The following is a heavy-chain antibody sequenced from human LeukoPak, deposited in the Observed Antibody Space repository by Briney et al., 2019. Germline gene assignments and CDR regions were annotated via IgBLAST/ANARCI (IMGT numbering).Heavy chain of an antibody. V-gene: IGHV3-48*01. D-gene: IGHD6-6*01. CDR2: ISSSSSTV. CDR3: ARDVRVAARLFGYYYGMDV. Sequence: GGSLRLSCAASGFTFSSYNMNWVRQAPGKGLEWVSYISSSSSTVYYADSVKGRFTISRDNAKNSLYLQMNSLRAEDTAVYYCARDVRVAARLFGYYYGMDVWAKGPRSPSP. J-gene: IGHJ6*02. CDR1: GFTFSSYN.